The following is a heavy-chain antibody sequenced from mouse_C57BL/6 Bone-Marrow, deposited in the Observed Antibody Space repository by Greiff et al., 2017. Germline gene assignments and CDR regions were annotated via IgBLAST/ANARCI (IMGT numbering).Heavy chain of an antibody. CDR1: GFTFSSYG. CDR2: ISSGGSYT. CDR3: ARLDSSGPFAY. Sequence: EVMLVESGGDLVQPGGSLKLSCAASGFTFSSYGMSWVRQTPDKRLEWVATISSGGSYTYYPASVKGLFTISRDNAKNTLYLQMSSLKSEDTAMYYAARLDSSGPFAYWGQGTLVTVSA. J-gene: IGHJ3*01. V-gene: IGHV5-6*01. D-gene: IGHD3-2*02.